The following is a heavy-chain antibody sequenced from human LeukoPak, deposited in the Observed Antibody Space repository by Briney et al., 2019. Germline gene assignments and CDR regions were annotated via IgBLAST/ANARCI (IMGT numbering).Heavy chain of an antibody. Sequence: GASVKVSCKASGGTFSSYAISWVRQAPGQGLEWMGWMNPNSGNTGYAQKFQGRVTMTRNTSISTAYMELSSLRSEDTAVYYCARGYIKPVRRVILGIWGQGTLVTVSS. CDR1: GGTFSSYA. CDR3: ARGYIKPVRRVILGI. J-gene: IGHJ4*02. V-gene: IGHV1-8*02. D-gene: IGHD3-10*01. CDR2: MNPNSGNT.